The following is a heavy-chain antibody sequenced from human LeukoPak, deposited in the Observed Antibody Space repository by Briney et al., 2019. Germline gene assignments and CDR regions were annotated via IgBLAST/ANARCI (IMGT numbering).Heavy chain of an antibody. J-gene: IGHJ4*02. Sequence: GDALKISCKGSGYSFTTYWIGWVRQMPGKGVEGMGIIYPGDSDTRYSPSFQGQVTISADKSISTAYLQWSSLQASDTAMYYCARSPYYYDSTIYFESWGKGSLVTVS. D-gene: IGHD3-22*01. CDR1: GYSFTTYW. CDR3: ARSPYYYDSTIYFES. CDR2: IYPGDSDT. V-gene: IGHV5-51*01.